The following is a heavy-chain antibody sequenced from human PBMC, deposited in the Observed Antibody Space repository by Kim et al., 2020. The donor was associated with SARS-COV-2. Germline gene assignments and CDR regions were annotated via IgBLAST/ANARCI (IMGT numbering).Heavy chain of an antibody. Sequence: SETLSLTCTVSGGSISSYYWSWIRQPPGKGLEWIGYIYYSGSTNYNPSLKSRVTISVDTSKNQFSLKLSSVTAADTAVYYCARGGEVRGVIMYYYYGMDVWGQGTTVTVSS. D-gene: IGHD3-10*01. CDR1: GGSISSYY. J-gene: IGHJ6*02. CDR3: ARGGEVRGVIMYYYYGMDV. V-gene: IGHV4-59*01. CDR2: IYYSGST.